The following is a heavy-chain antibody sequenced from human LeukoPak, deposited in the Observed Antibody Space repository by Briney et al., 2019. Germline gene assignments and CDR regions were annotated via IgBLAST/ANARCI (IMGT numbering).Heavy chain of an antibody. D-gene: IGHD6-13*01. J-gene: IGHJ6*02. CDR2: IRSKAYGGTT. CDR1: GFTFGDYA. CDR3: TRGPAAHSSSWNGMDV. V-gene: IGHV3-49*04. Sequence: GGSLRLSCTASGFTFGDYAMSWVRQAPGKGLEWVGFIRSKAYGGTTEYAATVKGRFTISRDDSKSIAYLQMNSLKTEDTAVYYCTRGPAAHSSSWNGMDVWGQGST.